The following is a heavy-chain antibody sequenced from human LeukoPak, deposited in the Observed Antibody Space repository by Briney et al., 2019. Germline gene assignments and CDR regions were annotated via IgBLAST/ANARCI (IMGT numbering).Heavy chain of an antibody. V-gene: IGHV3-15*01. J-gene: IGHJ4*02. CDR1: GFTFSSAW. Sequence: GGSLRLSCAASGFTFSSAWMTWVRQAPGKGLEWVGHIKNKTNGGTTDYAALVKGRFIISRDDSKNTLYLRMNSLRTEDTAVYYCARGFCSSTNCYQGPFDFWGQGTLVTVSS. CDR3: ARGFCSSTNCYQGPFDF. D-gene: IGHD2-2*01. CDR2: IKNKTNGGTT.